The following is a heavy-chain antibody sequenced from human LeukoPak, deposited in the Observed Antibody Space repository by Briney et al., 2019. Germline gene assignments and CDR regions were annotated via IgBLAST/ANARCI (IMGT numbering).Heavy chain of an antibody. Sequence: GRSLRLSCAASGFTFKSSAMHWVRQAPGKGLEWVAVISFDGSNEYYADSVKGRSSISRDNSKNTLYLLMNSLRAEDTAVYYCATDGEVAPLIGHFFENWGQGTLVTVST. V-gene: IGHV3-30*04. J-gene: IGHJ4*02. CDR1: GFTFKSSA. D-gene: IGHD2-15*01. CDR3: ATDGEVAPLIGHFFEN. CDR2: ISFDGSNE.